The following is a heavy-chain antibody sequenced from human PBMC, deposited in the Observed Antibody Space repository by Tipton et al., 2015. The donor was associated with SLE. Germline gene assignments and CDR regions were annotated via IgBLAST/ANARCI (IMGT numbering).Heavy chain of an antibody. CDR2: IYYTGTTT. D-gene: IGHD4/OR15-4a*01. Sequence: TLSLTCTVSGGSVRSSSKYWAWIRQPPGKGLEWIGRIYYTGTTTYYNSFLKSPVTMSVDTSTNQFSLRLSSVTATDTGMYYCVRDDGAGPDYYGMDVWGQGTTVTVA. J-gene: IGHJ6*02. V-gene: IGHV4-39*07. CDR3: VRDDGAGPDYYGMDV. CDR1: GGSVRSSSKY.